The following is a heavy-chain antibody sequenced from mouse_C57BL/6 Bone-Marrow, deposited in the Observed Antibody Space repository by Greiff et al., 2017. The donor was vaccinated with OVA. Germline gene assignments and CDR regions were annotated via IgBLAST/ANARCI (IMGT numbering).Heavy chain of an antibody. CDR1: GYTFTSYG. V-gene: IGHV1-81*01. J-gene: IGHJ3*01. Sequence: LQESGAELARPGASVKLSCKASGYTFTSYGISWVKQRTGQGLEWIGEIYPRSGNTYYNEKFKGKATLTADKSSSTAYMELRSLTSEHSAVYFCADYYGSSYGFAYWGQGTLVTVSA. CDR3: ADYYGSSYGFAY. CDR2: IYPRSGNT. D-gene: IGHD1-1*01.